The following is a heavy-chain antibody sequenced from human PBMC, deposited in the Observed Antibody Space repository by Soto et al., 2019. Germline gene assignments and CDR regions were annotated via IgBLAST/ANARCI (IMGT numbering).Heavy chain of an antibody. CDR3: ARHYASGTYSVDY. V-gene: IGHV3-74*01. J-gene: IGHJ4*02. CDR2: INGDGSST. CDR1: GFTFSNNL. D-gene: IGHD3-10*01. Sequence: EVQLVESGGDLVQPGGSLRLSCAASGFTFSNNLMHWVRQAPGKGLVWVSRINGDGSSTSYANSVKGRFTISRDNAKNTVYLQMNSLRAEDTAVYYCARHYASGTYSVDYWGQGTLFTVSS.